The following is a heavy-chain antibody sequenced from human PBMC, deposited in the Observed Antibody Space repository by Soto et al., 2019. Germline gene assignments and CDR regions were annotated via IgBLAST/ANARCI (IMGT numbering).Heavy chain of an antibody. J-gene: IGHJ4*02. Sequence: QVQLVQSGAEVKKPGASVKVSCKASGYTFTSYGISWVRQAPGQGLEWMGWISAYNGNTNYAQKFQGRVTITADESKSTAYMGLSSLGSEDKAVYYCARDGGGEDCGGDCYNDYWGQGTLVTVSS. CDR1: GYTFTSYG. V-gene: IGHV1-18*01. CDR2: ISAYNGNT. CDR3: ARDGGGEDCGGDCYNDY. D-gene: IGHD2-21*02.